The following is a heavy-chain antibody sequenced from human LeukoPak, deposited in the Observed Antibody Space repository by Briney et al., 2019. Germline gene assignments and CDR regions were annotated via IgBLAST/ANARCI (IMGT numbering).Heavy chain of an antibody. CDR2: ISVYNGNT. D-gene: IGHD2-2*01. J-gene: IGHJ4*02. V-gene: IGHV1-18*01. CDR3: ARDNSAISDCSSASCFHFNY. Sequence: ASVKVSCKASGYTFTRYGITWVRQAPGQGLEWMGWISVYNGNTNYAHKVQGRVTMTTDTSTSTAYMELRSLSSDDTAVYYCARDNSAISDCSSASCFHFNYWGQGTLVTVSS. CDR1: GYTFTRYG.